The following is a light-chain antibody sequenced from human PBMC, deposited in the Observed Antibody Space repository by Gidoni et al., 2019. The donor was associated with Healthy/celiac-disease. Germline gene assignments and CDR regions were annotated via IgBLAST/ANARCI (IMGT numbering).Light chain of an antibody. CDR2: GKN. CDR1: SLRSYY. Sequence: SSELTQDPALSVALGQTVRITCQGDSLRSYYASWYQQKPGQAPVLVIYGKNNRPSGIPDRFSGSSSGNTASWTITGAQAEDEADYYCNSRDSSGNHLEVFGGGTKLTVL. CDR3: NSRDSSGNHLEV. V-gene: IGLV3-19*01. J-gene: IGLJ2*01.